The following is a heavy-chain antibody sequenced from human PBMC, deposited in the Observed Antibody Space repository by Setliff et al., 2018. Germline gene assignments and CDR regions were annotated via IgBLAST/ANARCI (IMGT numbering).Heavy chain of an antibody. CDR1: GASVSSHY. Sequence: PSETLSLTCNVSGASVSSHYWAWIRQPPGKGLEWIGRIYSGGTTYYNSSLKSRVTMSVDKSKNQFSLKLSSVTAADTDVYYCARGGERYYSASWGQGTLVTVSS. D-gene: IGHD1-20*01. V-gene: IGHV4-39*07. CDR3: ARGGERYYSAS. CDR2: IYSGGTT. J-gene: IGHJ4*02.